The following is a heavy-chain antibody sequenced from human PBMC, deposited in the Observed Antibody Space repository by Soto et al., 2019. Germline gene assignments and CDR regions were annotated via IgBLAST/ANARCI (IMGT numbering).Heavy chain of an antibody. Sequence: PGESLKISCKGSVYSFTSYWISWVRQMPGKGLEWMGRIDPSDSYTNYSPSFQGHVTISADKSISTAYLQWSSLKASDTAMYYCASQPLGYCSSTSCSHEGYYYYGMDVWGQGTTVTVSS. J-gene: IGHJ6*02. V-gene: IGHV5-10-1*01. CDR3: ASQPLGYCSSTSCSHEGYYYYGMDV. CDR2: IDPSDSYT. D-gene: IGHD2-2*01. CDR1: VYSFTSYW.